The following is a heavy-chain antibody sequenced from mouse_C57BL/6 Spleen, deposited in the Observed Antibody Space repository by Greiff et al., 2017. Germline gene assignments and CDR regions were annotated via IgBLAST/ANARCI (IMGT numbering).Heavy chain of an antibody. J-gene: IGHJ2*01. V-gene: IGHV5-16*01. Sequence: EVMLVESEGGLVQPGSSMKLSCTASGFTFSDYYMAWVRQVPEKGLEWVANINYDGSSTYYLDSLKSRFIISRDNAKNILYLQMSSLKSEDTATYYCARGQLRLGYYFDYWGQGTTLTVSS. CDR2: INYDGSST. D-gene: IGHD3-2*02. CDR3: ARGQLRLGYYFDY. CDR1: GFTFSDYY.